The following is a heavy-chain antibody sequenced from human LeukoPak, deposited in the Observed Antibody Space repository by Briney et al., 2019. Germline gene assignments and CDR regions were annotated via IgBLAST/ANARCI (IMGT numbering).Heavy chain of an antibody. J-gene: IGHJ3*02. CDR2: ISSSGSTI. Sequence: GSLRLSCAASGFTFSSYEMNWVRQAPGKGLEWVSNISSSGSTIYYVDSVKGRFTISRDNAKNSLYLQMNSLRAEDTAVYYCARESEGYCSGGSCYEDAFDIWGQGTMVTVSS. CDR1: GFTFSSYE. CDR3: ARESEGYCSGGSCYEDAFDI. V-gene: IGHV3-48*03. D-gene: IGHD2-15*01.